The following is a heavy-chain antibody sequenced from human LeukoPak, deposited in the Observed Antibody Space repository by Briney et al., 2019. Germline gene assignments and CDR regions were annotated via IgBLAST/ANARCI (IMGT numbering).Heavy chain of an antibody. V-gene: IGHV3-21*01. CDR1: GFTFSSYS. Sequence: PGGSLRLSCAASGFTFSSYSMNWVRQAPGKGLEWVSSISSSSYIYYADSVKGRFTISRDNAKNSLYLQMNSLRAEDTAVYYCARRYCSGGSCYYFDYWGQGTLVTVSS. D-gene: IGHD2-15*01. J-gene: IGHJ4*02. CDR3: ARRYCSGGSCYYFDY. CDR2: ISSSSYI.